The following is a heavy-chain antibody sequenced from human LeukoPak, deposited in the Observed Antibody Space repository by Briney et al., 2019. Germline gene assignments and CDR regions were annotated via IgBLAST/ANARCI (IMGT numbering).Heavy chain of an antibody. CDR2: ISSSSGHI. CDR1: GFTFSSYN. J-gene: IGHJ4*02. V-gene: IGHV3-21*01. Sequence: GGSLRLSCAASGFTFSSYNMNWVRQPPGKGLEWVSSISSSSGHIHYADSVKGRFTIPRDNANNSLYLQMNSLRDEDTAVYYCARDPGTVADPYFDYWGQGSLVTVSS. CDR3: ARDPGTVADPYFDY. D-gene: IGHD6-19*01.